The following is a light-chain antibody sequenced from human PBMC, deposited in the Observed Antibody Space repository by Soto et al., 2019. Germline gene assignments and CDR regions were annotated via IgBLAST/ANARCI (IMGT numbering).Light chain of an antibody. CDR3: LQTFTTHIT. CDR1: QNIADN. J-gene: IGKJ4*01. Sequence: DIQMTQSPSSLSASAGDTVTITCRAIQNIADNLSWYQQKPGKAPKLLMYSSSILHDGVSSRFSGDGSGTAFTLTITGLQPEDFATYYCLQTFTTHITFGGGTTVEVK. CDR2: SSS. V-gene: IGKV1-39*01.